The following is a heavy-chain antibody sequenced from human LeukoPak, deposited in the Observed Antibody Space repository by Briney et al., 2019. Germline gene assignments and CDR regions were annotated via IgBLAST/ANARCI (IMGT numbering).Heavy chain of an antibody. D-gene: IGHD2-15*01. CDR1: GYTLTELS. CDR2: FDPEDGET. Sequence: ASVKVSCKVSGYTLTELSMHWVRQAPGKGLEWMGGFDPEDGETIYAQKFQGRVTMTEDTSTDTAYMELSSLRAEDTAVYYCATDPRYCSGGSCYNNFDYWGQGTLVTVSS. J-gene: IGHJ4*02. CDR3: ATDPRYCSGGSCYNNFDY. V-gene: IGHV1-24*01.